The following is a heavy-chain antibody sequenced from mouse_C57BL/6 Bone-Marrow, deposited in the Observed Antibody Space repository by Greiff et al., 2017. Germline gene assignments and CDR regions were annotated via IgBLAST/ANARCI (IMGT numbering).Heavy chain of an antibody. D-gene: IGHD3-2*02. CDR2: IYPRRGNT. V-gene: IGHV1-81*01. CDR1: GYTFTSYG. J-gene: IGHJ4*01. Sequence: QVQLQQSGAELARPGASVKLSCKASGYTFTSYGISWVKQRTGQGLEWIGEIYPRRGNTYYNEKFKGKATLTADKSSSTAYMELRSLTSEDSAVYFCARDSTGYLYAMDYWGQGTSVTVSS. CDR3: ARDSTGYLYAMDY.